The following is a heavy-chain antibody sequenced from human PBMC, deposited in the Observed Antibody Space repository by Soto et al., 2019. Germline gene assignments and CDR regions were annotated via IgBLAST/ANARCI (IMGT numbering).Heavy chain of an antibody. CDR2: IIPILGIA. CDR1: GGTFSSYT. CDR3: ARDLMSPVPGSYYKVGNWFDP. D-gene: IGHD3-10*01. Sequence: SVKVSCKASGGTFSSYTISWVRQAPGQGLEWMGRIIPILGIANYAQKFQGRVTITADKSTSTAYMELSSLRSEDTAVYYCARDLMSPVPGSYYKVGNWFDPWGQGTLVTVSS. V-gene: IGHV1-69*04. J-gene: IGHJ5*02.